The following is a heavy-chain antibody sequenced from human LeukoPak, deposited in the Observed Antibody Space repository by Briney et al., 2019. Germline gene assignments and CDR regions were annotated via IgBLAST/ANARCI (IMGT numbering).Heavy chain of an antibody. J-gene: IGHJ6*02. Sequence: GASVKVSCKASGGTFSSYAISWVRQAPGQGLEWMGGIISIFGTANYAQKFQGRVTITADESTSTAYMELSSLRSEDTAVYYCARDDGSGQYYYGMDVWGQGTTVTVSS. V-gene: IGHV1-69*13. CDR3: ARDDGSGQYYYGMDV. CDR2: IISIFGTA. CDR1: GGTFSSYA. D-gene: IGHD3-10*01.